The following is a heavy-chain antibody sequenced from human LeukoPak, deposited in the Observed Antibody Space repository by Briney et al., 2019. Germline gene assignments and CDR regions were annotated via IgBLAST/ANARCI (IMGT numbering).Heavy chain of an antibody. J-gene: IGHJ4*02. CDR3: ARDHLGSSRD. V-gene: IGHV1-18*01. CDR1: GYTFTGYG. CDR2: ISAYNGNT. D-gene: IGHD6-13*01. Sequence: HWATAKVSSKASGYTFTGYGISRVPEGPGQGLEWVGWISAYNGNTNYAQKLQGRVTMTTDTSTSTAYMELRSLRSDDTAVYYCARDHLGSSRDWGQGTLVTVSS.